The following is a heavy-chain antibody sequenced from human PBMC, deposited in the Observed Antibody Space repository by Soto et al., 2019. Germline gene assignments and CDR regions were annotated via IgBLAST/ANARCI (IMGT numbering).Heavy chain of an antibody. Sequence: SETMSLTCAVCGGSIRDFGWRWIRQPPGKGLEWIGSMHYSGKSDFNPSLQSRVTISVDTSQNQCSLKLTSVTAADAAVYYCARLLRTFVGPNWFDLWGRGTLVTVTS. CDR1: GGSIRDFG. CDR3: ARLLRTFVGPNWFDL. CDR2: MHYSGKS. D-gene: IGHD2-21*01. J-gene: IGHJ5*02. V-gene: IGHV4-39*01.